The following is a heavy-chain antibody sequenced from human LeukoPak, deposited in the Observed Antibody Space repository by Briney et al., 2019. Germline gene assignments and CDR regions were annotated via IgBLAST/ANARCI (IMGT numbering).Heavy chain of an antibody. J-gene: IGHJ4*02. D-gene: IGHD3-9*01. CDR3: ARASRSYDNFDY. Sequence: GGSLRLSCAASGFTFSSYWMLWVRQAPGKGLVWVSRINSDGSSTSYADSVKGRFTISRDNAKNTLYLQMNSLRAEDTAVYYCARASRSYDNFDYWGQGTLVTVSS. CDR1: GFTFSSYW. V-gene: IGHV3-74*01. CDR2: INSDGSST.